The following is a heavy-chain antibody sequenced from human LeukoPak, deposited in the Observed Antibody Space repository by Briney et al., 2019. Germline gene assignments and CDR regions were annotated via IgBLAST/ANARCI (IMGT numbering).Heavy chain of an antibody. V-gene: IGHV4-30-4*01. CDR3: AREWFGEFNDAFDI. Sequence: SETLSLTCTVSRGSISSGDYYWSWIRQPPGKGLEWIGYIYYSGGTYYNPSLKSRVTISVDTSKNQFSLKLSSVTAADTAVYYCAREWFGEFNDAFDIWGQGTMVTVSS. CDR2: IYYSGGT. D-gene: IGHD3-10*01. J-gene: IGHJ3*02. CDR1: RGSISSGDYY.